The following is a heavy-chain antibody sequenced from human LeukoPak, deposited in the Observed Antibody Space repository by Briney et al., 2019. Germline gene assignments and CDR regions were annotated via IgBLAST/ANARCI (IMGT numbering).Heavy chain of an antibody. J-gene: IGHJ3*02. CDR1: GGSISSYY. Sequence: SETLSLTCTVSGGSISSYYWSWIRQPPGKGLEWIGYMYYTGSTNYNSSLKSRVIMSVDMSKNQFSLKLSSVTAADTAVYYCAGTYFPFHMGGAFDIWGQGTVVTVSS. CDR2: MYYTGST. D-gene: IGHD2-21*01. CDR3: AGTYFPFHMGGAFDI. V-gene: IGHV4-59*08.